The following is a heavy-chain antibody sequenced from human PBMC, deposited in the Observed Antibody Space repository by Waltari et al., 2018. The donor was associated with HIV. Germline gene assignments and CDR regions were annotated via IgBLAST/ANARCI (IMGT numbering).Heavy chain of an antibody. CDR1: GGIFSSYT. CDR3: AEEEGQAGIWYDP. V-gene: IGHV1-69*02. CDR2: STQNMGIA. Sequence: QVQLVQSGAEVKKPGSSVKVSCKASGGIFSSYTISWVRQAPGQGLEWMGMSTQNMGIAKFTKKVQGPVTSTADKTASQANMGQNSLKPDNTGVNYWAEEEGQAGIWYDPWGQGALVNVS. J-gene: IGHJ5*02.